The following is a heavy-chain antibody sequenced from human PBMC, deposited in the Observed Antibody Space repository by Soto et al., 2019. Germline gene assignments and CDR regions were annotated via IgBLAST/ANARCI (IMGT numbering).Heavy chain of an antibody. J-gene: IGHJ4*02. V-gene: IGHV3-30*18. CDR2: ISYDGSSK. Sequence: PRLTCGASGFTFSSYGMHWVGQAPCKGLEWVAVISYDGSSKYYADSVKGRFTISRDNSKNRLYLQMNSLRAEDTAVYYCAKDFGGIAVAGVYWGQGTLVTVSS. CDR3: AKDFGGIAVAGVY. CDR1: GFTFSSYG. D-gene: IGHD6-19*01.